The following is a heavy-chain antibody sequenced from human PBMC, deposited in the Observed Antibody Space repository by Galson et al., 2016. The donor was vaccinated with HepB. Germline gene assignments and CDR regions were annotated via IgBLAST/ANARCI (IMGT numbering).Heavy chain of an antibody. J-gene: IGHJ4*02. D-gene: IGHD2-15*01. CDR3: ARGGPAKSFDF. V-gene: IGHV3-23*01. CDR1: GFTFSSYS. Sequence: SLRLSCAASGFTFSSYSMFWVRQAPGKGLEWVSSITAGADATYYADSVKGRFTISRDNSKNTLFLQLNALRAEDTAIYYCARGGPAKSFDFWGQGTLVTVSS. CDR2: ITAGADAT.